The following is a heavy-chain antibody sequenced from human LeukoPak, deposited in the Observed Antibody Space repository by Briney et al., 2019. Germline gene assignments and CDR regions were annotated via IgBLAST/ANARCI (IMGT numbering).Heavy chain of an antibody. V-gene: IGHV4-39*07. CDR2: IYYSGIT. CDR1: GGSISSSSYY. J-gene: IGHJ4*02. D-gene: IGHD2-2*01. CDR3: AREIVVVPAANFFWSSGLRKFDY. Sequence: SETLSLTCTVSGGSISSSSYYWGWIRQPPGKGLEWFGSIYYSGITYYNPSLKGRVTISVDTSKNQFSLKLSSVTAADTAVYYCAREIVVVPAANFFWSSGLRKFDYWGQGTLVTVSS.